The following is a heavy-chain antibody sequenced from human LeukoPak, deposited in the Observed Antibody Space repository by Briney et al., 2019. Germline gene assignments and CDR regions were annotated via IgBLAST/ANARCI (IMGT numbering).Heavy chain of an antibody. V-gene: IGHV1-69*06. Sequence: SVKVSCKASGGTFSNYAINWVRQAPGQGLEWMGGIIPIFGTANYAQKFQGRVTITADKSTSTVCMELNSLKSEDTAVYHCARGWDYDSGGRPTAYVYWGQGTLVTVSS. D-gene: IGHD3-22*01. J-gene: IGHJ4*02. CDR1: GGTFSNYA. CDR2: IIPIFGTA. CDR3: ARGWDYDSGGRPTAYVY.